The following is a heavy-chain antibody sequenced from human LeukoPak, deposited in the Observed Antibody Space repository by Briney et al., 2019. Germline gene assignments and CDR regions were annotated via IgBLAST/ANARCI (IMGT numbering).Heavy chain of an antibody. J-gene: IGHJ4*02. D-gene: IGHD3-10*01. V-gene: IGHV3-66*01. Sequence: PGGSLRLSCAASGFTVSSNYMSWVRQAPGRGLEWVSVIYSGGSTYYADSVKGRFTISRDNSKNTLFLQMNSLRAEDTAVYYCARYGGGGYFDYWGQGTLVTVSS. CDR3: ARYGGGGYFDY. CDR2: IYSGGST. CDR1: GFTVSSNY.